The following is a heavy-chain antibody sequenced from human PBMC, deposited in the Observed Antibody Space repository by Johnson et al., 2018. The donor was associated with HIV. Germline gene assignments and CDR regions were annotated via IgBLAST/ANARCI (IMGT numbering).Heavy chain of an antibody. Sequence: QVQLVESGGGVVQPGKSLRLSCAASGFTFSSYGMHWVRQAPGKGLEWVAVISYDGSNKYYADSVKGRFTISRDNSKNTRYTQMNSPSAEDTAVYYCARVHPVGAGNDAVDIWGQGTMVTRSS. CDR3: ARVHPVGAGNDAVDI. V-gene: IGHV3-30*03. CDR2: ISYDGSNK. CDR1: GFTFSSYG. D-gene: IGHD4/OR15-4a*01. J-gene: IGHJ3*02.